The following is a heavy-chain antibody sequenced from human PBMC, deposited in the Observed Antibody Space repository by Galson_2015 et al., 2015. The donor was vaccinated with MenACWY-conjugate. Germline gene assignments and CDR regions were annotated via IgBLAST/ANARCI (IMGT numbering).Heavy chain of an antibody. CDR1: GASIGSVDW. CDR2: IYHSESI. Sequence: LSLTCAVSGASIGSVDWWSWVRRPPGTGLGWIAEIYHSESINYNPSLKRRVTMSVDKSENQISLKLISVTAADTAVYYCARAGALTYYFDYWGQGTLVSVSS. CDR3: ARAGALTYYFDY. J-gene: IGHJ4*02. V-gene: IGHV4-4*02.